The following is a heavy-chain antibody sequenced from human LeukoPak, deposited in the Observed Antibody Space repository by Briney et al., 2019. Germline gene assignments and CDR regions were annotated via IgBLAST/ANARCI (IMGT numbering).Heavy chain of an antibody. CDR3: ARGYDFWSGSLYYMDV. Sequence: PSETLSLTCTVSGGSISSYYWSWIRQPPGKGLEWIGYIYYSGSTNYSPSLKSRVTISVDTSKNQFSLRLSSVTAEDTAVYYCARGYDFWSGSLYYMDVWGKGTTVTVPS. CDR1: GGSISSYY. CDR2: IYYSGST. V-gene: IGHV4-59*01. D-gene: IGHD3-3*01. J-gene: IGHJ6*03.